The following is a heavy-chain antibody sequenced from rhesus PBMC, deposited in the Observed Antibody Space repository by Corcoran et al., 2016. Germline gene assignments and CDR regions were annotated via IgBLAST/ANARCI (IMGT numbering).Heavy chain of an antibody. D-gene: IGHD5-36*01. CDR1: GGSISSSY. CDR3: ASAQDIAGSRYFDY. V-gene: IGHV4-169*02. Sequence: QLLLQESGPGLVKPSETLSVTCAVSGGSISSSYWSWIRQAPGKGLDWIGYIYGSGNSTTYNPSLKSRVTLSVDTSKNQLALKLSSVTSADTAVYYCASAQDIAGSRYFDYWGQGVLVTVSS. J-gene: IGHJ4*01. CDR2: IYGSGNST.